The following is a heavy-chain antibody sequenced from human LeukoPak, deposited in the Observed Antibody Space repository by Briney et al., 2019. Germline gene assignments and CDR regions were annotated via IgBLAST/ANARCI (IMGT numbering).Heavy chain of an antibody. V-gene: IGHV4-59*07. CDR2: VYYSGNT. Sequence: SDTLSLTCTVSGGSISTYYWSWIRQPPGKGLEWIGYVYYSGNTNNNPSLKSRVTISVDTSKNQFSLRLSSVTAADTAVYYCARVGEGSFDIWGQGTLVTVSS. CDR1: GGSISTYY. D-gene: IGHD3-16*01. CDR3: ARVGEGSFDI. J-gene: IGHJ3*02.